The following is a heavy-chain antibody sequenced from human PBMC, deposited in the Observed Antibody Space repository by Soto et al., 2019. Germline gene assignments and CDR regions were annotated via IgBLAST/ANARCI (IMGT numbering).Heavy chain of an antibody. V-gene: IGHV1-69*01. D-gene: IGHD6-13*01. Sequence: QVQLVQSGAEVKKPGSSLKVSCKASGGTFSSYAISWVRQAPGQGLEWMGGIIPIFGTANYAQKFQGRVTITADESTSTASKARSSLRSEDTAVYYCASPKENCSSWWGFDYWGQGTLVTVSS. CDR1: GGTFSSYA. CDR2: IIPIFGTA. J-gene: IGHJ4*02. CDR3: ASPKENCSSWWGFDY.